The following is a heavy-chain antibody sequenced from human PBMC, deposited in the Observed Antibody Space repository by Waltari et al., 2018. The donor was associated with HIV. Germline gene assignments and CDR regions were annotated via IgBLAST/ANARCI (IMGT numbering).Heavy chain of an antibody. CDR3: TTEEGYASGTFLDY. D-gene: IGHD3-10*01. J-gene: IGHJ4*02. CDR1: GLSFDKAW. V-gene: IGHV3-15*01. CDR2: IRSNTDGGTA. Sequence: EVQLVESGGDLVKPGGCLRLSCAGSGLSFDKAWMTWVRPAPGKGLEGGGLIRSNTDGGTADYAAVVKGRFTISRDDSGNTLYLQMSSLEVEDTAVYYCTTEEGYASGTFLDYWGQGTLVTVSS.